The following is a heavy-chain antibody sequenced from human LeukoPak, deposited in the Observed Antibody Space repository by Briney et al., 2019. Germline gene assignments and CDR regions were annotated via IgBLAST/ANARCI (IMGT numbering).Heavy chain of an antibody. Sequence: ASVKVSCKVSGYTFTDYYVRWVQQAPGKGLEWMGLVDPEDGETIYAEKFQGRVTITADTSTDTAYMELSSLRSEDTAVYYCATSVDTAMAELDYWGQGTLVTVSS. CDR2: VDPEDGET. D-gene: IGHD5-18*01. V-gene: IGHV1-69-2*01. J-gene: IGHJ4*02. CDR3: ATSVDTAMAELDY. CDR1: GYTFTDYY.